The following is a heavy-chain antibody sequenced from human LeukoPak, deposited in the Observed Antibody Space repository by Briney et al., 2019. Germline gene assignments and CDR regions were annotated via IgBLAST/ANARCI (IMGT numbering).Heavy chain of an antibody. CDR1: GGTFSNYA. CDR3: ARVRRIAVV. D-gene: IGHD6-19*01. CDR2: INPSAGSA. V-gene: IGHV1-46*01. Sequence: EASVKVSCKASGGTFSNYAISWVRQAPGQGLEWMGIINPSAGSARYAQKFQGRVTMTRDTSISTAYMELSRLRSDDTAVYYCARVRRIAVVWGQGTLVTVSS. J-gene: IGHJ4*02.